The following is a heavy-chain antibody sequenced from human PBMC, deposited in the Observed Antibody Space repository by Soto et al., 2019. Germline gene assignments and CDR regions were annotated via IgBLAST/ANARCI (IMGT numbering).Heavy chain of an antibody. D-gene: IGHD2-2*01. CDR3: ARGAGYCISTSCYCNWFDP. V-gene: IGHV4-61*01. CDR1: GGSVSSGSYY. J-gene: IGHJ5*02. CDR2: IYYSGST. Sequence: ETLSLTCTVSGGSVSSGSYYWSWIRQPPGKGLEWMGYIYYSGSTNYNPSLKSRVTISVDTSKNQFSLKLSSVTAADTAVYYCARGAGYCISTSCYCNWFDPWGQGTLVTVSS.